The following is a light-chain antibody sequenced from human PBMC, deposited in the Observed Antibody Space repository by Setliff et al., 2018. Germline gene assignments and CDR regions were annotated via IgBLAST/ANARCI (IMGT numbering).Light chain of an antibody. CDR2: ANN. V-gene: IGLV1-40*01. CDR3: QSYDSSLSGYV. J-gene: IGLJ1*01. CDR1: SSNIGACYD. Sequence: QSVLTQPPSVSGAPGQTVTISCTGSSSNIGACYDVQWYQQLPGTAPKLLIYANNNRPSGVPDRFSGSKSGTSASLAISGLQADDEADYYCQSYDSSLSGYVFGTGTKVTVL.